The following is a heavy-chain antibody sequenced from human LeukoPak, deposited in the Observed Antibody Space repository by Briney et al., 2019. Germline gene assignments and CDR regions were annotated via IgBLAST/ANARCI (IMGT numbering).Heavy chain of an antibody. V-gene: IGHV4-59*01. D-gene: IGHD3-10*01. CDR1: GGSISSYY. CDR3: ARDEVRFPRVFQH. J-gene: IGHJ1*01. Sequence: SETLSLTCTVSGGSISSYYWSWIRQPPGKGLEWIGYIYYSGSTNYNPSLKSRVTISVDTSKNQFSLKLSSVTAADTAVYYCARDEVRFPRVFQHWGQGTLVTVSS. CDR2: IYYSGST.